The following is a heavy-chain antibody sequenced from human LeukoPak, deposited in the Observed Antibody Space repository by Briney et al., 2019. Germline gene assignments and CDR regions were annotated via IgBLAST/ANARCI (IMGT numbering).Heavy chain of an antibody. Sequence: ASVKVSCKASGYTFTCYDINWVRQATGQGLEWMGWMNPNSGNTGYAQKFQGRVTMTRNTSISTAYMELSSLRSEDTAVYYCARGSYACSSTSCYRAWFDPWGQGTLVTVSS. J-gene: IGHJ5*02. CDR2: MNPNSGNT. D-gene: IGHD2-2*01. CDR3: ARGSYACSSTSCYRAWFDP. CDR1: GYTFTCYD. V-gene: IGHV1-8*01.